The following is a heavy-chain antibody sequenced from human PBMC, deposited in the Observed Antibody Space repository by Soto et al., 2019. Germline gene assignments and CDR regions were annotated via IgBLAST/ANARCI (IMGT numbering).Heavy chain of an antibody. Sequence: PGGSLRLSCAASGFTFSSYAMSWVRQAPGKGLEWVSAISGSGGSTYYADSVKGRFTISRDNSKNTLYLQMNSLRAEDTAVYYCAKYYGSGSYYNKNWFDPWGQGTLVTVS. D-gene: IGHD3-10*01. CDR2: ISGSGGST. CDR3: AKYYGSGSYYNKNWFDP. V-gene: IGHV3-23*01. J-gene: IGHJ5*02. CDR1: GFTFSSYA.